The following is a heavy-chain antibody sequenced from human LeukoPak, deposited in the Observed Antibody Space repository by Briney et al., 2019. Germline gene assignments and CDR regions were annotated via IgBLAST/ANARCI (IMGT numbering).Heavy chain of an antibody. CDR2: ISGSGGST. V-gene: IGHV3-23*01. J-gene: IGHJ4*02. CDR3: AKDPSSQYDGSSY. D-gene: IGHD1-26*01. CDR1: GVTFSSYA. Sequence: GGSLTLSCAASGVTFSSYAMSWVRQDPGKGLEWVSAISGSGGSTYYADPVKGRFTISRDNSKNTLYQQMNSLRAEATAVYYCAKDPSSQYDGSSYWGQGTLVTVSS.